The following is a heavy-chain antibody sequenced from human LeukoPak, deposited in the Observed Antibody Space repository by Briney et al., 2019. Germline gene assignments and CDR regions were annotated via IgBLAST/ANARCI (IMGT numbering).Heavy chain of an antibody. Sequence: SGGSLRLSCSASGFTFSGHFMHWVRQAPGKGLEYVSSISINGDKTYYAESVKGRFTISRDNSKNTLYLQLGSLRVEDTAVYYCIKDRIGTWSFDHWGQGTLLTVSS. J-gene: IGHJ4*02. CDR1: GFTFSGHF. V-gene: IGHV3-64D*06. CDR3: IKDRIGTWSFDH. CDR2: ISINGDKT. D-gene: IGHD1-26*01.